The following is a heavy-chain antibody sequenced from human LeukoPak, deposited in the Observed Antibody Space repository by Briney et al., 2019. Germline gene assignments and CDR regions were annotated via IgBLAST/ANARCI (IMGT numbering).Heavy chain of an antibody. Sequence: SETLSLTCAVYGGSFSGYYWSWIRQPPGKGLEWIGEINHSGSTNYNPSLKSRVAISVDTSKNQFSLKLSSVTAADTAVYYCARTTMITFGGVRPFDYWGQGTLVTVSS. J-gene: IGHJ4*02. CDR3: ARTTMITFGGVRPFDY. V-gene: IGHV4-34*01. CDR2: INHSGST. D-gene: IGHD3-16*01. CDR1: GGSFSGYY.